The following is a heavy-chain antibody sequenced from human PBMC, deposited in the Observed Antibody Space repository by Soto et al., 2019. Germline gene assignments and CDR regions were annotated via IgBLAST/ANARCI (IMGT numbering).Heavy chain of an antibody. CDR3: ARENPSGYDSGWFDP. CDR2: IYYSGIT. V-gene: IGHV4-59*01. Sequence: PSETLSLTCTVSGGSISSYYWSWIRQPPGKGLEWIGYIYYSGITNYNPSLKSRVTISVDTSKNQFSLKLSSVTAADTAVYYCARENPSGYDSGWFDPWGQGTLVTVSS. D-gene: IGHD5-12*01. CDR1: GGSISSYY. J-gene: IGHJ5*02.